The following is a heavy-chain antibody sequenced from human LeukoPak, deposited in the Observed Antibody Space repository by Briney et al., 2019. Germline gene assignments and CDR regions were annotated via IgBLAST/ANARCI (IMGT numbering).Heavy chain of an antibody. D-gene: IGHD4-17*01. CDR1: GGSISSGSYY. CDR2: IYTSGST. V-gene: IGHV4-61*02. CDR3: ARTGEVTTVCDS. J-gene: IGHJ4*02. Sequence: SQTLSLTCTVSGGSISSGSYYWSWIRQPAGKGLEWIGRIYTSGSTNYNPSLKSRVTITVDTSKNQFSLKVRSVTAADTAVYYCARTGEVTTVCDSWGQGNLVTVSS.